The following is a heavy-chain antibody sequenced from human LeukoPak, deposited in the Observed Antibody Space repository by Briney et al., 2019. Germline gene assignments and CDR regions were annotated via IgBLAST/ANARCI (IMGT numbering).Heavy chain of an antibody. V-gene: IGHV3-66*01. CDR3: ARIPTEDDWYFDL. D-gene: IGHD2-21*01. Sequence: GGSLRLSCAASGFTFSNAWMSWVRQAPGKGLEWVSLIYRGGSTYYADSVQGRFTISRDNSKNTLYVQMKSLRAEDTTVYYCARIPTEDDWYFDLWGRGVLVTVSS. CDR2: IYRGGST. CDR1: GFTFSNAW. J-gene: IGHJ2*01.